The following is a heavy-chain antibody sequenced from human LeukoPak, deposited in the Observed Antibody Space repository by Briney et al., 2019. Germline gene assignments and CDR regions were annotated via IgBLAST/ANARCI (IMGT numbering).Heavy chain of an antibody. V-gene: IGHV2-5*02. CDR2: IYWDDDR. Sequence: SGPTLVNPTQTLTLTCTFSGFSLNTRGVGVGWIRQPPGRALEWLALIYWDDDRRYSPSLKSRLTITKDTSKNQVVLTITNMDPVDTATYFCAHRKNYYDSSVFDNWGQGTLVTLSS. J-gene: IGHJ4*02. D-gene: IGHD3-22*01. CDR1: GFSLNTRGVG. CDR3: AHRKNYYDSSVFDN.